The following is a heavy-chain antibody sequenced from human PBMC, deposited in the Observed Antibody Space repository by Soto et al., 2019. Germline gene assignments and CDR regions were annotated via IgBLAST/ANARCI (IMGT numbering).Heavy chain of an antibody. CDR2: IWYDGSNK. V-gene: IGHV3-33*01. Sequence: VQLVESGGGVVQPGRSLRLSCAASGFTFSNYGMHWVRQAPGKGLEWVAVIWYDGSNKYYADSVKGRFTISRDNSKNTLYLQMNSLRAEDTAVYYCARDIVSRYFDLWGRGTLVTVSS. CDR1: GFTFSNYG. CDR3: ARDIVSRYFDL. J-gene: IGHJ2*01. D-gene: IGHD3-16*02.